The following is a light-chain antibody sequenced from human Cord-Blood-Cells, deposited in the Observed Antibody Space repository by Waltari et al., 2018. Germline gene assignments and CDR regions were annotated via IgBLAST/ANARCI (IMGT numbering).Light chain of an antibody. CDR2: DVS. J-gene: IGLJ3*02. CDR3: SSYTSSSTWV. V-gene: IGLV2-14*03. CDR1: SSDGGGYNY. Sequence: QSALTQPASVSGSPGQWLTISCTGTSSDGGGYNYVSWYQQHPGKAPKLMIYDVSNRPSGVSNRFSGSKSVNTASLTISGLQAEDEADYYCSSYTSSSTWVFGGGTKLTVL.